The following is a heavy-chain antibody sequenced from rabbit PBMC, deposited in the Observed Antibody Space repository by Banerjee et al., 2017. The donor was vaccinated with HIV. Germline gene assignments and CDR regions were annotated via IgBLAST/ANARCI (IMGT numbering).Heavy chain of an antibody. V-gene: IGHV1S45*01. CDR1: GFTLSRYW. CDR3: ARHYNL. Sequence: QQQLEESGGGLVKPGGTLTLTCKASGFTLSRYWMCWVRQAPGKGLEWIACIGTGSDDSTYHASWAKGRFTISKTSSTTVTLQIPSLTAADTATYFCARHYNLWGQGTLVTVS. CDR2: IGTGSDDST. J-gene: IGHJ4*01.